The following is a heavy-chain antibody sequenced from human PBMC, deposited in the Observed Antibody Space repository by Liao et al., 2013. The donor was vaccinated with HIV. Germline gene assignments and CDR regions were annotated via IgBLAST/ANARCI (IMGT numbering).Heavy chain of an antibody. CDR1: GGSISSYY. D-gene: IGHD1-26*01. CDR3: ARVAVGATDP. V-gene: IGHV4-59*01. Sequence: QLQESGPGLVKPSETLSLTCTVSGGSISSYYWTWIRQPPGKGLEWIGYIYESGSMNYNPSLKSRVTISVDTPTNQFSLKLTSVTAADTAVYYCARVAVGATDPWGQGTLVTVSS. CDR2: IYESGSM. J-gene: IGHJ5*02.